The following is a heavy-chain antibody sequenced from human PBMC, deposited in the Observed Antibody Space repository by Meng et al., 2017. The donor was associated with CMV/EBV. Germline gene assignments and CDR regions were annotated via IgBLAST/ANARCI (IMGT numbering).Heavy chain of an antibody. CDR1: GFTFSSYE. CDR3: AREGKITMATDV. J-gene: IGHJ6*02. V-gene: IGHV3-48*03. CDR2: ISSSGSTI. Sequence: GGPLRLSCAASGFTFSSYEMNWVRQAPGKGLEWVSYISSSGSTIYYADSVKGRFTISRDNAKNSLYLQMNSLRAEDTAVYYCAREGKITMATDVWGQGTTVTVSS. D-gene: IGHD3-10*01.